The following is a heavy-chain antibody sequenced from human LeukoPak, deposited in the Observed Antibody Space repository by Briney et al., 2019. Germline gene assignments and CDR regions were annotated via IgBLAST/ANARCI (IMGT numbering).Heavy chain of an antibody. CDR3: ARVRSDDYVWGSYRSGPFDY. V-gene: IGHV1-69*05. Sequence: GASVKVSCKASGGTFSSYAISWVRQAPGQGLEWMGGIIPIFGTANYAQKFQGRVTITRDTSASTAYMELSSLRSEDTAVYYCARVRSDDYVWGSYRSGPFDYWGQGTLVTVSS. CDR1: GGTFSSYA. CDR2: IIPIFGTA. D-gene: IGHD3-16*02. J-gene: IGHJ4*02.